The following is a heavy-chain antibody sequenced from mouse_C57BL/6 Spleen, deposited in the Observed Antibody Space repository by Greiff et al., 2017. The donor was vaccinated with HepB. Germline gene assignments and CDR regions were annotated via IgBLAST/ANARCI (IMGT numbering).Heavy chain of an antibody. CDR1: GYTFTSYW. CDR3: ASWSDWYFDV. V-gene: IGHV1-64*01. Sequence: VQLQQSGAELVKPGASVKLSCKASGYTFTSYWMHWVKQRPGQGLEWIGMIHPNSGSTNYNEKFKSKATLTVDKSSSTAYMQLSSLTSEDSAVYYCASWSDWYFDVWGTGTTVTVSS. J-gene: IGHJ1*03. CDR2: IHPNSGST.